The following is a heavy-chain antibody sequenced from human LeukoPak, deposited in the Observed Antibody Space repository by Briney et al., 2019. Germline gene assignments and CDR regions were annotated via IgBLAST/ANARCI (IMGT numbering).Heavy chain of an antibody. J-gene: IGHJ5*01. CDR3: ARKKRLRGTDWFDS. CDR1: GASISSDDYSYY. Sequence: SETPSLTCTVSGASISSDDYSYYWNWIRQHPGKGLEWIGYIHYSGNSDYNPSLKSRLAMSVDTSKNQFSLNLSSVTAADTAVYYCARKKRLRGTDWFDSWGQGTLVTVSS. V-gene: IGHV4-31*03. CDR2: IHYSGNS. D-gene: IGHD1-1*01.